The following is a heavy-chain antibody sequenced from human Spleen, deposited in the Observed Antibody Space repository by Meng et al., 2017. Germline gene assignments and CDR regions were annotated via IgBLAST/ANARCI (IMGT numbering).Heavy chain of an antibody. CDR2: INHSGST. CDR1: GGSISNGGYY. CDR3: ARGSRYGGNLPGLWYFDL. J-gene: IGHJ2*01. V-gene: IGHV4-34*01. D-gene: IGHD4-23*01. Sequence: SETLSLTCTVSGGSISNGGYYWSWIRQPPGKGLEWIGEINHSGSTNYNPSLKSRVTISVDTSKNQFSLKLSSVTAADTAVYYCARGSRYGGNLPGLWYFDLWGRGTLVTVSS.